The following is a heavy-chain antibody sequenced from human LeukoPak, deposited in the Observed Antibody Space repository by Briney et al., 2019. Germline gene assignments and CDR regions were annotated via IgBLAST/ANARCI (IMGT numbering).Heavy chain of an antibody. CDR2: LYYSGSS. CDR3: ARQGAVGATGFDF. V-gene: IGHV4-39*01. Sequence: SSETLSLTCSVSGDSISGISYYWGWIRQPPGKGLEWIGKLYYSGSSYNNPSLESRVVISLDTSRNQFSLKLTSVTATDTAVYYCARQGAVGATGFDFWGQGILVTVSS. CDR1: GDSISGISYY. J-gene: IGHJ4*02. D-gene: IGHD1-26*01.